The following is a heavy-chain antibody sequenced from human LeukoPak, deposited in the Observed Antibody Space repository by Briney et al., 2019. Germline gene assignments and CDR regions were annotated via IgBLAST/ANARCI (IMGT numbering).Heavy chain of an antibody. J-gene: IGHJ4*02. CDR2: INHSGST. CDR3: ARTAVYDMSGYGY. Sequence: PSETLSLTCAVYGGSFSGYYWSWIRQPPGKGLEWIGEINHSGSTNYNPSLKSRVTISVDTSKNQFSLKLSSVTATDTAVYYCARTAVYDMSGYGYWGQGTLVTVSS. CDR1: GGSFSGYY. V-gene: IGHV4-34*01. D-gene: IGHD3-22*01.